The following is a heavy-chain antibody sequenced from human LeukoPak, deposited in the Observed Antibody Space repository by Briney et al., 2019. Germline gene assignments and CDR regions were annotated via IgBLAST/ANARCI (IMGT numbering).Heavy chain of an antibody. D-gene: IGHD2-15*01. Sequence: SETLSLTCTVYGGSLSNYYWSWIRQPPGKGLEWIGYIYSSGSTNYNPSLKSRVTISEDTSKNQFSLKLNSVTAADTAVYYCARSPGLPCSGGSCHFDFWGQGTLVTVSS. CDR3: ARSPGLPCSGGSCHFDF. V-gene: IGHV4-59*08. CDR1: GGSLSNYY. J-gene: IGHJ4*02. CDR2: IYSSGST.